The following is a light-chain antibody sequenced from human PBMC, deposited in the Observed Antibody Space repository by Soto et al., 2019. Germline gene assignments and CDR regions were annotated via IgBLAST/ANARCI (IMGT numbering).Light chain of an antibody. CDR1: QGLSSY. V-gene: IGKV1-9*01. CDR3: QQLNSYPIT. Sequence: IQLTQSPSFLSASVGDRVTITCRASQGLSSYLAWYQQKPGMAPKLLIYSTSTLQSGVPARFSGSASGTEFTLTISSLQPEDFATYYCQQLNSYPITFGPGTKVDI. CDR2: STS. J-gene: IGKJ3*01.